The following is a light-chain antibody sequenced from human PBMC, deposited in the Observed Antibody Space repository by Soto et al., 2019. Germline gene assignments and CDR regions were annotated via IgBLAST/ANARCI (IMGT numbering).Light chain of an antibody. CDR1: ETINGW. CDR3: QQYNSYFFT. J-gene: IGKJ3*01. CDR2: SAS. V-gene: IGKV1-5*03. Sequence: DIQMTQSPSTLSASVGVRVNLTCRASETINGWLAWYQQKPGKAPKRLISSASELQTGVPTRFSGSGSGTEFTLTISSLQTDDFAAYYCQQYNSYFFTFGPGTKVDVK.